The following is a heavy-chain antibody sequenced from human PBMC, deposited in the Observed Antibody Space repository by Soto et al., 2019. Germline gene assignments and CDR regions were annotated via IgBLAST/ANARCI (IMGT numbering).Heavy chain of an antibody. V-gene: IGHV1-8*01. J-gene: IGHJ6*02. D-gene: IGHD6-13*01. Sequence: ASVKVSCKAYGYTFTSYDINWVRQATGQGLEWMGWMNPNSGNTGYAQKFQGRVTMTSNTSISTAYMELSSLRSEDTAVYYCAREGSSWYSSYYYYGMDVWGQGTTVTVSS. CDR2: MNPNSGNT. CDR1: GYTFTSYD. CDR3: AREGSSWYSSYYYYGMDV.